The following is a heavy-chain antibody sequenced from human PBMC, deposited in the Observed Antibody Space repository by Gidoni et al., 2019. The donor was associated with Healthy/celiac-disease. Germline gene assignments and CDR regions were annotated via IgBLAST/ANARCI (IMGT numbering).Heavy chain of an antibody. D-gene: IGHD1-26*01. V-gene: IGHV4-59*01. J-gene: IGHJ3*02. CDR1: GGSISSYY. Sequence: QVQLQESGPGLVTPSATLSLTCTVSGGSISSYYWSWIRQPPGKGLEWIGYIYYSGSTNYNPSLKRRVTISVNTSKNQFSLKLSSVTAADTSVYYCASSYNGGAFDIWGQGTMVTVSS. CDR3: ASSYNGGAFDI. CDR2: IYYSGST.